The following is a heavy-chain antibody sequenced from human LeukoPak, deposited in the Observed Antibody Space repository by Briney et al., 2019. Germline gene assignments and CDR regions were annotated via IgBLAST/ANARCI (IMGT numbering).Heavy chain of an antibody. CDR1: GDSVSSNSAA. Sequence: SQTLSLTCAISGDSVSSNSAAWNWIRQSPSRGLEWLGRTYYRSKWYNDYAVSVKSRITINPDTSKNQFSLQLNSVTPEDTAVYYCARDAEYSSSWRRMGYYYGIDVWGQGTTVTVSS. D-gene: IGHD6-13*01. CDR3: ARDAEYSSSWRRMGYYYGIDV. V-gene: IGHV6-1*01. J-gene: IGHJ6*02. CDR2: TYYRSKWYN.